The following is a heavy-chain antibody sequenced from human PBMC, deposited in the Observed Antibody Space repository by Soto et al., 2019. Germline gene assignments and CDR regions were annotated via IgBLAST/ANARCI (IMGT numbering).Heavy chain of an antibody. V-gene: IGHV1-46*01. D-gene: IGHD3-22*01. CDR3: ARAILYYYDSRNDPNWFDP. Sequence: ASVKVSCKASGYAFTSYYMHWVRQAPGQGLEWMGIINPSGGSTSYAQKFQGRVTMTRDTSTSTVYMELSSLRSEDTAVYYCARAILYYYDSRNDPNWFDPWGQGTLVTVSS. CDR2: INPSGGST. J-gene: IGHJ5*02. CDR1: GYAFTSYY.